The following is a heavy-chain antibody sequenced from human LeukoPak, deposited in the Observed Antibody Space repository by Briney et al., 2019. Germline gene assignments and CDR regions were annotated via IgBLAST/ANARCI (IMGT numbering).Heavy chain of an antibody. CDR2: INHSGST. J-gene: IGHJ1*01. V-gene: IGHV4-34*01. D-gene: IGHD2-15*01. CDR1: GGSFSGYY. CDR3: ASFHCSGGSCYWGNTEYFQH. Sequence: PSETLSLTCAVYGGSFSGYYWSWIRQPPGKGLEWIGEINHSGSTNCNPSLKSRVTISVDTSKNQFSLKLSSVTAADTAVYYCASFHCSGGSCYWGNTEYFQHWGQGTLVTVSS.